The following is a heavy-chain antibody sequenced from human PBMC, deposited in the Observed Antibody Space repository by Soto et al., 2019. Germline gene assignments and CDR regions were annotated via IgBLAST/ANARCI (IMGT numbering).Heavy chain of an antibody. J-gene: IGHJ4*02. D-gene: IGHD4-17*01. CDR1: GFTFCNYD. CDR2: IRDNGGYT. Sequence: RLSFVASGFTFCNYDITWVRQAPGKGLEWVSSIRDNGGYTYYADSVKARFTISRDNSKSTLYLQMNGLRAEDTAVYYCAKYFLPTVPYFDYWGQGTLVTVSS. CDR3: AKYFLPTVPYFDY. V-gene: IGHV3-23*01.